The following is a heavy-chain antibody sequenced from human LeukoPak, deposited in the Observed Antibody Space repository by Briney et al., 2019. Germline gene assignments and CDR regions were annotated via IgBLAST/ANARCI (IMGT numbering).Heavy chain of an antibody. J-gene: IGHJ3*02. CDR2: IYYDGST. D-gene: IGHD3-10*01. CDR1: GFTVSSNY. Sequence: GGSLRLSCAASGFTVSSNYMTWVRQAPGKGLEWVSVIYYDGSTYYADSVKGRFTISRDNSKNTLYLQMNSLRAEDTAVYYCAREGVRCDAFDIWGQGTMVSVSS. V-gene: IGHV3-66*01. CDR3: AREGVRCDAFDI.